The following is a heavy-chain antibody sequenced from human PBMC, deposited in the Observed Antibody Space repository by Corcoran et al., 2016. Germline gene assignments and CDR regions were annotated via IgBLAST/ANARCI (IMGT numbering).Heavy chain of an antibody. J-gene: IGHJ6*02. CDR3: AREGVAAAGYYYYGMDV. V-gene: IGHV3-48*04. CDR1: GFTFSSYS. D-gene: IGHD6-13*01. CDR2: ISSSSSTI. Sequence: EVQLVESGGGLVQPGGSLRLSCAASGFTFSSYSMNWVRQAQGKGLEWVSYISSSSSTIYYADSVKGRFTISRDNAKNSLYLQMNSLRAEDTAVYYCAREGVAAAGYYYYGMDVWGQGTTVTVSS.